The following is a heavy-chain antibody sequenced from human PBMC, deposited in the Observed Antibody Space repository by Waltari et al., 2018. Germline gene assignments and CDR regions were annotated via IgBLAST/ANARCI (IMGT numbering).Heavy chain of an antibody. Sequence: EVQLVESGGGLVQPGGSLRLSCAASGFTFSSNWMHWFRQAPGKGLVWVSRINTGGSTTNYADSVKGRFTISRDNAKNTVDLQINSLRAEDTAVYYCARGKKDGWYLDLWGRGSLVTVSS. CDR2: INTGGSTT. CDR1: GFTFSSNW. CDR3: ARGKKDGWYLDL. J-gene: IGHJ2*01. V-gene: IGHV3-74*01.